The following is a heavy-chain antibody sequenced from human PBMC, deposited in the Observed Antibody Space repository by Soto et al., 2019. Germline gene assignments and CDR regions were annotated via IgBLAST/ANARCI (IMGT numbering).Heavy chain of an antibody. CDR3: AIEPDPGYFQH. CDR1: GYTFTSYG. V-gene: IGHV1-18*01. CDR2: ISTYNGNT. Sequence: ASVKVSCKASGYTFTSYGISWVRQAPGQGLEWMGWISTYNGNTNCAQKLQGRVTMTTDTSTSTAYMELRSLRSDDTAVYYCAIEPDPGYFQHWGQGTLVTVSS. J-gene: IGHJ1*01.